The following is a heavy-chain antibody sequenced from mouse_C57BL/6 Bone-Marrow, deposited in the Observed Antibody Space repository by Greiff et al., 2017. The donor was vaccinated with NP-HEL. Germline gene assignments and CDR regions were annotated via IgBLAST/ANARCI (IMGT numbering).Heavy chain of an antibody. CDR1: GYTFTSYW. J-gene: IGHJ2*01. Sequence: QVQLQQPGTELVKPGASVKLSCKASGYTFTSYWMHWLTQRPGQGLEWIGHINPNNGGTNDNEKFNTQATLTVDQSSSTAYMQLSSLTSEDSAVYYCARDSGYAFDYWGQGTTLTVSS. D-gene: IGHD3-2*02. V-gene: IGHV1-53*01. CDR2: INPNNGGT. CDR3: ARDSGYAFDY.